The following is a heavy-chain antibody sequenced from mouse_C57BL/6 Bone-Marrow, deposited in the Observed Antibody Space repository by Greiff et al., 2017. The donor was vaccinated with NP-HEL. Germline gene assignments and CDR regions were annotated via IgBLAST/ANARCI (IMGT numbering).Heavy chain of an antibody. CDR1: GYSFTSYY. CDR2: IYPGSGNT. J-gene: IGHJ3*01. D-gene: IGHD2-4*01. CDR3: ARDDYDWFAY. Sequence: VKLMESGPELVKPGASVKISCKASGYSFTSYYIHWVKQRPGQGLEWIGWIYPGSGNTKYNEKFKGKATLTADTSSSTAYMQLSSLTSEDSAVYYCARDDYDWFAYWGQGTLVTVSA. V-gene: IGHV1-66*01.